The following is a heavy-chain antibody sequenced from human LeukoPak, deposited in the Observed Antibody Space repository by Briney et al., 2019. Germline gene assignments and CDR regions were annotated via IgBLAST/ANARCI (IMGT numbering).Heavy chain of an antibody. Sequence: SVKVSCKASGGTFSSYAISWVRQAPGQGLEWMGGIIPIFGTANYAQKFQGRVTITADESTSTAYMELSSLRSEDTAVYYCARGGSLPRVQTNDFWSGYALLYYWGQGTLVTVSS. D-gene: IGHD3-3*01. V-gene: IGHV1-69*13. CDR1: GGTFSSYA. J-gene: IGHJ4*02. CDR2: IIPIFGTA. CDR3: ARGGSLPRVQTNDFWSGYALLYY.